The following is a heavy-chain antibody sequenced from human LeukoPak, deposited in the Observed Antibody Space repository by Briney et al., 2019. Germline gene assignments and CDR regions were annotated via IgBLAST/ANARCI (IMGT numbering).Heavy chain of an antibody. J-gene: IGHJ2*01. CDR1: GSSISSYY. Sequence: PSETLSLTCTVSGSSISSYYWSWIRQPAGKGLEWIGRIYTSGSTNYNPSLKSRVTMSVDTSKNQFSLKLSSVTAADTAVYYCARETYYFDSRTYWYFNLWGRGTLVTVSS. CDR3: ARETYYFDSRTYWYFNL. CDR2: IYTSGST. V-gene: IGHV4-4*07. D-gene: IGHD3-22*01.